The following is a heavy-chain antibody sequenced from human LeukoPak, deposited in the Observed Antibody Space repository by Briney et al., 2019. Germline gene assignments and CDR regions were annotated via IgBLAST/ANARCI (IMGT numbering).Heavy chain of an antibody. CDR3: ARDLTYYYGSGSYGDY. D-gene: IGHD3-10*01. CDR2: ITAYNGNT. CDR1: GYTFTSYG. Sequence: ASVKVSCKASGYTFTSYGISWVRQAPGQGLEWMGWITAYNGNTNYAQKLQGRVTMTTDTSTSTAYMELRSLRSDDTAVYYCARDLTYYYGSGSYGDYWGQGTLLTVSS. V-gene: IGHV1-18*01. J-gene: IGHJ4*02.